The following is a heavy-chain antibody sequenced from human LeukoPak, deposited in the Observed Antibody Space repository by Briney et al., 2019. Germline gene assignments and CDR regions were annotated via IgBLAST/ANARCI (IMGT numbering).Heavy chain of an antibody. Sequence: PSETLSLTCAVYGGSFSGYYWSWIRQPPGKGLEWIGEINHSGSTNYNPSLKSRVTISVDTSKNQFSLKLSSVTAADTAVYYCARDRGGIAARRWGYYYYYMDVWGKGTTVTVSS. CDR2: INHSGST. V-gene: IGHV4-34*01. J-gene: IGHJ6*03. CDR3: ARDRGGIAARRWGYYYYYMDV. D-gene: IGHD6-6*01. CDR1: GGSFSGYY.